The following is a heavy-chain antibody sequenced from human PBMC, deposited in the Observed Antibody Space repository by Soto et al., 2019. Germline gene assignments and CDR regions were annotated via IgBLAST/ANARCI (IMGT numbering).Heavy chain of an antibody. Sequence: WASVKVSCKASGYTFTGYYMHWVRQAPGQGLEWMGWINPNSGGTNYAQKFQGWITMTRDTSISTAYMELSRLRSDDTAVYYCASDNTVNYGMDVWGQGTTVTVSS. J-gene: IGHJ6*02. V-gene: IGHV1-2*04. CDR1: GYTFTGYY. D-gene: IGHD4-17*01. CDR2: INPNSGGT. CDR3: ASDNTVNYGMDV.